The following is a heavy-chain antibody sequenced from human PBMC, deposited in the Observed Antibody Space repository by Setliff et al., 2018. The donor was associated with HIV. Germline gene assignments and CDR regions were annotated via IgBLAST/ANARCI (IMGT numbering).Heavy chain of an antibody. Sequence: LSLTCSVSGHSIRSGYYWGWIRQPPGKGLEWIGTMYHSGSTYYNPSLQGRVTMFFDTSEDHFSLRLSSVTAADTAVYYCAREKEDDYVWGSYRSNAFDIWGQGTMVTVS. V-gene: IGHV4-38-2*02. J-gene: IGHJ3*02. D-gene: IGHD3-16*02. CDR3: AREKEDDYVWGSYRSNAFDI. CDR1: GHSIRSGYY. CDR2: MYHSGST.